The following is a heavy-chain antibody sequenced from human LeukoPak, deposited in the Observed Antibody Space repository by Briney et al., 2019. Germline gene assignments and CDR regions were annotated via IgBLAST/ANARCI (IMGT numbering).Heavy chain of an antibody. D-gene: IGHD3-10*01. CDR1: GGSLTGYS. CDR3: SRVYVTVVRVIWFDP. J-gene: IGHJ5*02. Sequence: PSQSLSPTCAVYGGSLTGYSWRWVRHPPRRGLEWSRKNNHSGLTSYDASLTSRVTIPADTSQNQVSLKLRSVTAADTAVYCSRVYVTVVRVIWFDPWGQGTMVTVSS. CDR2: NNHSGLT. V-gene: IGHV4-34*01.